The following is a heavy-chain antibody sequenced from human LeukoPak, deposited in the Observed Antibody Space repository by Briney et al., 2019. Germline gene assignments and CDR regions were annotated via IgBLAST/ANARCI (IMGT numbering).Heavy chain of an antibody. Sequence: SETLSLTCTVSGGSISSYYWSWIRQPPGKGLEWIGYIYYSGSTNYNPSLKSRVTTSVDTSKNQFSLKLSSVTAADTAVYYCARGDYYDSSGYYYPLGYWGQGTLVTVSS. J-gene: IGHJ4*02. CDR1: GGSISSYY. D-gene: IGHD3-22*01. CDR3: ARGDYYDSSGYYYPLGY. V-gene: IGHV4-59*01. CDR2: IYYSGST.